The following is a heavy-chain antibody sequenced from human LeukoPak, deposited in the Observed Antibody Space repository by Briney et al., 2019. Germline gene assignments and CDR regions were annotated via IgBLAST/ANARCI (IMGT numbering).Heavy chain of an antibody. CDR2: ISSNGGST. J-gene: IGHJ4*02. CDR1: GFTFSSFE. D-gene: IGHD3-10*01. V-gene: IGHV3-64D*09. Sequence: GGSLRLSCTASGFTFSSFEMNWVRQAPGKGLEYVSAISSNGGSTYYADSVKGRFTISRDNSKNTLYLQMSSLRAEDTAVYYCVKDKYYYGSGSYNCWGQGTLVTVSS. CDR3: VKDKYYYGSGSYNC.